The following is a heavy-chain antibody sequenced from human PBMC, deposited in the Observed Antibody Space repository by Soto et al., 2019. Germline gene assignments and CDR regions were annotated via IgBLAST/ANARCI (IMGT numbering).Heavy chain of an antibody. D-gene: IGHD2-15*01. V-gene: IGHV3-7*01. CDR1: GFTFSNYW. CDR2: IKEDGSEK. J-gene: IGHJ4*02. CDR3: SRDVVVGAKALNY. Sequence: GGSLRLFCAASGFTFSNYWMTWVRQAPGKGLEWVANIKEDGSEKHYVDSVKGRFTISRDNAKNSLYLQMNSLRVEDTAVYFCSRDVVVGAKALNYWGQGALVTVSP.